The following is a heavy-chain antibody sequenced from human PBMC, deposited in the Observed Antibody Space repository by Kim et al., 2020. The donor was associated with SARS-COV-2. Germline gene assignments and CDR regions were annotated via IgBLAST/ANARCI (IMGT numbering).Heavy chain of an antibody. CDR3: ARTDSSGYYIFDY. CDR1: GYTFTGYY. J-gene: IGHJ4*02. D-gene: IGHD3-22*01. CDR2: INPNSGGT. Sequence: ASVKVSCKASGYTFTGYYMHWVRQAPGQGLEWMGWINPNSGGTNYAQKFQGWVTMTRDTSISTAYMELSRLRSDDTAVYYCARTDSSGYYIFDYWGQGTLVTVSS. V-gene: IGHV1-2*04.